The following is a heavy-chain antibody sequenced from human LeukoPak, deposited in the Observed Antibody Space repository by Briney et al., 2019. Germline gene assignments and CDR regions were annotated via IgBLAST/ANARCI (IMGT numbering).Heavy chain of an antibody. V-gene: IGHV3-30-3*01. D-gene: IGHD5-18*01. CDR2: ISYDGSNK. CDR1: GFSVSNNH. CDR3: ARAPPPDTAVGINWFDP. J-gene: IGHJ5*02. Sequence: PGGSLRLSCAASGFSVSNNHVTWVRQAPGKGLEWVAVISYDGSNKYYADSVKGRFTISRDNSKNTLYLQMNSLRAEDTAVYYCARAPPPDTAVGINWFDPWGQGTLVTVSS.